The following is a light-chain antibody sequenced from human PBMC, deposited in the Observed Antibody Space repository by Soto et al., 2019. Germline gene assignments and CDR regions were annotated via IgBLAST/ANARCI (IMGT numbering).Light chain of an antibody. V-gene: IGKV1-5*01. CDR1: QIIDNW. CDR3: HQFATSRT. CDR2: DAS. J-gene: IGKJ1*01. Sequence: EIQMTQSPSTLSASLGHRVTITFRASQIIDNWLAWYQQNPGKAPKVLIYDASSLESGVPSRLSGSGSGTEFPLTISSLEPEDFAVYFCHQFATSRTFGQGTQVDIK.